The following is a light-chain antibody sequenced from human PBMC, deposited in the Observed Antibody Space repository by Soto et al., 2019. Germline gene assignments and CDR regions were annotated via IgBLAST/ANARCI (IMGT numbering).Light chain of an antibody. CDR1: QSISHW. CDR2: HAS. CDR3: QQYNSYS. J-gene: IGKJ1*01. Sequence: DIQMTHSPATLSASVVDSVTITCRASQSISHWLAWYQQKPGTAPKVLIYHASNLQSGVPSRFSGSGSGTEFTLTISSLQPDDFATYYCQQYNSYSFGQGTKVDIK. V-gene: IGKV1-5*01.